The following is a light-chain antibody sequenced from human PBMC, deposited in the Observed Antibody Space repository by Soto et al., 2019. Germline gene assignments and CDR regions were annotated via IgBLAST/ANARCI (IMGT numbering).Light chain of an antibody. CDR2: DAS. CDR1: QNVYNN. Sequence: EMGMTQSPATLSVSPGERAILPCRASQNVYNNLAWYQQKPGQAPRLLIFDASTRATGIPARFSGSGSGTEFTLTISRLEPEDFALYYCQQYGSSAPITFGQGTRLEIK. J-gene: IGKJ5*01. V-gene: IGKV3-15*01. CDR3: QQYGSSAPIT.